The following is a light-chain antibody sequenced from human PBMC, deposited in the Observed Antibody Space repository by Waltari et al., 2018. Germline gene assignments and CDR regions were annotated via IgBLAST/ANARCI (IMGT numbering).Light chain of an antibody. CDR2: YMTDRAL. CDR3: MIFHNKALV. J-gene: IGLJ3*02. Sequence: RPRQCCVRYMTDRALQLGSGVPSRFSGAKVTSANAGILLIAGFQSEDEADYYCMIFHNKALVFGGGTRLTVL. V-gene: IGLV5-45*01.